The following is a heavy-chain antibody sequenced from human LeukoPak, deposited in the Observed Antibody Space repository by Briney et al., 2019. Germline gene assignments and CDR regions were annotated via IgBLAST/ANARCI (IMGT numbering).Heavy chain of an antibody. CDR3: ARDILSPGYCSSTSCPAHAFDI. D-gene: IGHD2-2*01. V-gene: IGHV4-39*02. J-gene: IGHJ3*02. CDR1: GGSISSSSHY. Sequence: SETLSLTFTVSGGSISSSSHYWGWIRQPPGKGLEWIGSIYYSGITYYNPSLRSRVTISVDTSKNQFSLKLSSVTATDTAVYYCARDILSPGYCSSTSCPAHAFDIWGQGTMVTVSS. CDR2: IYYSGIT.